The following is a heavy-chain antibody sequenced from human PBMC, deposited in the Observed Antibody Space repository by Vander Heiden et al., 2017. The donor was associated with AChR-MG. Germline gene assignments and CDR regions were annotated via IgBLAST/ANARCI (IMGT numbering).Heavy chain of an antibody. CDR2: INHSGST. D-gene: IGHD5-12*01. J-gene: IGHJ4*02. V-gene: IGHV4-34*01. CDR3: ARGRRWLQSNFDY. CDR1: GRSVSGYY. Sequence: QVPLPHSLAGLLPPSETLPLTCALYGRSVSGYYGTGIRQPPGKGLEWMGEINHSGSTNDNPSLKSRVTISVDTSKNQFSLKLSSVTAADTAVYYCARGRRWLQSNFDYWGQGTLVTVSS.